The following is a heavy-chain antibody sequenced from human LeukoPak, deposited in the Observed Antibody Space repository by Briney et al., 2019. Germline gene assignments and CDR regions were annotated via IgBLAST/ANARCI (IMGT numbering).Heavy chain of an antibody. CDR3: AKAGNYGDYLDY. J-gene: IGHJ4*02. V-gene: IGHV3-23*01. D-gene: IGHD4-17*01. Sequence: GSLRLSCAASGFTLSTYVMSWVRQAPGEGLEWVSGISDSGGTTYYADSVRGRFTISRDNSKNTLWLQINSLRAEDTALYYCAKAGNYGDYLDYWGQGTLVTVSS. CDR2: ISDSGGTT. CDR1: GFTLSTYV.